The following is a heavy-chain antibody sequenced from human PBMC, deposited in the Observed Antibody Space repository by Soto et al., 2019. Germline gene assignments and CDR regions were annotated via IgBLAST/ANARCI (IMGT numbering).Heavy chain of an antibody. CDR3: AIRPRMCLAGGGY. CDR1: GGSFSGYY. Sequence: SETLSLTCAVYGGSFSGYYWSWIRQPPGKGLEWLGEINHSGITDYNPSLKSRITISIDTSKKQFSLKLNSVTAADTAVYYCAIRPRMCLAGGGYWGQGTQVTV. CDR2: INHSGIT. J-gene: IGHJ4*02. D-gene: IGHD2-15*01. V-gene: IGHV4-34*01.